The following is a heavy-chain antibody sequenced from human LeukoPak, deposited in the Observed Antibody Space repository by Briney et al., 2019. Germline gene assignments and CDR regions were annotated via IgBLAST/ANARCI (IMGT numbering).Heavy chain of an antibody. J-gene: IGHJ4*02. CDR3: ARESEVLYYFDY. V-gene: IGHV1-18*01. Sequence: GASVKVSCKASGYTFTSYGISWVRQAPGQGLEWMGWISAYNGNTNYAQKLQGRVTMTTDTSTSTAYMELMSLRSDDTAVYCCARESEVLYYFDYWGQGTLVTVSS. CDR1: GYTFTSYG. CDR2: ISAYNGNT. D-gene: IGHD3-3*01.